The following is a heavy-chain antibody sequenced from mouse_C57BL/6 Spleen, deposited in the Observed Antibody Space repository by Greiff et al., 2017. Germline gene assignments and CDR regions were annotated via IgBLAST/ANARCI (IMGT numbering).Heavy chain of an antibody. Sequence: EVQLVESGGGLVKPGGSLKLSCAASGFTFSSYAMSWVRQTPEKRLEWVATISDGGSYTYYPDNVKGRFTISRDNAKNNLYLQMSHLKSEDTAMYYCARDGNYVYYFDYRGQGTTLTVSA. CDR2: ISDGGSYT. CDR1: GFTFSSYA. J-gene: IGHJ2*01. V-gene: IGHV5-4*01. CDR3: ARDGNYVYYFDY. D-gene: IGHD2-1*01.